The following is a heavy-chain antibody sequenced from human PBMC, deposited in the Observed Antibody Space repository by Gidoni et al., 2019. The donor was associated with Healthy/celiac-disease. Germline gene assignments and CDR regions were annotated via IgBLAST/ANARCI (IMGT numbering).Heavy chain of an antibody. CDR1: GFPFSSYA. Sequence: QVQLVESGGGVVQPGRSLRLACAAAGFPFSSYAMHWVRQAPGKGLEWVAVISYDGSNKYYADSVKGRFTISRDNSKNTLYLQMNSLRAEDTAVYYCARDVALSFFGYWGQGTLVTVSS. J-gene: IGHJ4*02. D-gene: IGHD3-3*01. CDR3: ARDVALSFFGY. CDR2: ISYDGSNK. V-gene: IGHV3-30-3*01.